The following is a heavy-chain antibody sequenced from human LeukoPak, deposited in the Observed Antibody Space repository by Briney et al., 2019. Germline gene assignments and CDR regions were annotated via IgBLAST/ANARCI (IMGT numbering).Heavy chain of an antibody. CDR1: GFTFSRYG. CDR2: MTPNGSNK. Sequence: PGRSLRLSCAASGFTFSRYGLRWVRQAASKGLEGVTVMTPNGSNKHHAESVKGRFTISRDNSKNTRYLQRNSLRAEDTAVDYSAKEGGSSWYYFDYWGQKTLVTVSS. J-gene: IGHJ4*02. D-gene: IGHD6-13*01. V-gene: IGHV3-30*18. CDR3: AKEGGSSWYYFDY.